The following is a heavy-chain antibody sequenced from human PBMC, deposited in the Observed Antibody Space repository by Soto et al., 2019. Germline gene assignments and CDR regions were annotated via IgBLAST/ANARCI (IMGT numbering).Heavy chain of an antibody. D-gene: IGHD1-26*01. Sequence: QVQLQESGPGLVKPSETLSLTCTVSGGSISSYYWSWIRQPPGKGLEWIGYIYYSGSTNYNPSLKSRVTISVDTSKNHCSLKLSSVTAADTAVYYCARSYGRGAFDIWGQGTMVTVSS. CDR2: IYYSGST. J-gene: IGHJ3*02. V-gene: IGHV4-59*01. CDR1: GGSISSYY. CDR3: ARSYGRGAFDI.